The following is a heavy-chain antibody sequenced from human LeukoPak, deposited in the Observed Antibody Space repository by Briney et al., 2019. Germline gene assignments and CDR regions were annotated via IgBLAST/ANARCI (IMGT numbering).Heavy chain of an antibody. CDR2: ISTYNGKT. J-gene: IGHJ4*02. D-gene: IGHD3-10*01. CDR1: GYTFISFG. Sequence: ASVKVSCKALGYTFISFGISWARQAPGQGLEWMGRISTYNGKTKTAQNLQGRVTMTTDTSTSTAYMELRSLSSDDTAVYYCAREDLVRGVIGPDYWGQGTLVTVSS. CDR3: AREDLVRGVIGPDY. V-gene: IGHV1-18*01.